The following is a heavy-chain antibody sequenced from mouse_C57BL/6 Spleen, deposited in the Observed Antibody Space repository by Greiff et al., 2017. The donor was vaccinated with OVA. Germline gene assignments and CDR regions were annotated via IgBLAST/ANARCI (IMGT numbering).Heavy chain of an antibody. CDR2: IHPYSGST. J-gene: IGHJ1*03. D-gene: IGHD1-1*01. Sequence: VQLQQPGAELVKPGASVKLSCKASGYTFTSYWMHWVKQRPGQGLEWIGMIHPYSGSTNYNEKFKSKATLTVDKSSSTAYMQLSSLTSEDSAVYYCARSPLSYGRWYFDVWGTGTTVTVSS. CDR3: ARSPLSYGRWYFDV. CDR1: GYTFTSYW. V-gene: IGHV1-64*01.